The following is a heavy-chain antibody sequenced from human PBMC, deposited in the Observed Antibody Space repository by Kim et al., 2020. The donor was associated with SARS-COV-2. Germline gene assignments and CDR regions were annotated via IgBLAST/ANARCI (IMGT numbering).Heavy chain of an antibody. CDR3: ARRSSSTDSYPD. J-gene: IGHJ4*02. Sequence: YYVDTVKGRYTVYRDNAKNSPELQVNGLRAEDTAVYYCARRSSSTDSYPDWGQGTLVTVSS. V-gene: IGHV3-7*03. D-gene: IGHD2-2*01.